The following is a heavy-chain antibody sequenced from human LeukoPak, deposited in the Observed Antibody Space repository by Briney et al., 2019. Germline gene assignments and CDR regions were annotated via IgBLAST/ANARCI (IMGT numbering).Heavy chain of an antibody. V-gene: IGHV5-51*01. CDR3: ARQRFTTRAYAGNWFDP. CDR1: GYNFTPYW. J-gene: IGHJ5*02. D-gene: IGHD3-16*01. Sequence: GESLKISCQSSGYNFTPYWIVWVRQMPGKGLEWMGITFAGYSYTIYSPSFQGQVTISVDKSISTAYLQWSSLKASDTAMYYCARQRFTTRAYAGNWFDPWGQGTLVTVSS. CDR2: TFAGYSYT.